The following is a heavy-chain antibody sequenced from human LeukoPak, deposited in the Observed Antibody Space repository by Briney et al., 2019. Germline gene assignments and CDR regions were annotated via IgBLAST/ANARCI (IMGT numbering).Heavy chain of an antibody. CDR3: ARVTGYMIEDYFDY. J-gene: IGHJ4*02. CDR1: GGSISSDTYY. CDR2: IYYSGRT. Sequence: PSETLSLTCSVSGGSISSDTYYGGWIRQPPGKGLEWIGSIYYSGRTYYSPSLQSRVTISVETSKNQFSLKLSSVTAADTAVYYCARVTGYMIEDYFDYWGQGTLVTVSS. V-gene: IGHV4-39*07. D-gene: IGHD3-22*01.